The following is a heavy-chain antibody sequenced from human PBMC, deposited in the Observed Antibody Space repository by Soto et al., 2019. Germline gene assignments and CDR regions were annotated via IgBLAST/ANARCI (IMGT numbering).Heavy chain of an antibody. D-gene: IGHD2-2*01. Sequence: ASVKVSCKASGYTFTSYGISWVRQAPGQGLEWMGWISGYNGNTNLAQKLQGRVTMTTDTPTSTAFMELRSLRSDDTAVYYCAGIADCSITTCSFPSRFHIRGYYYYYGMDVWGQGTTVTVSS. J-gene: IGHJ6*02. V-gene: IGHV1-18*01. CDR2: ISGYNGNT. CDR1: GYTFTSYG. CDR3: AGIADCSITTCSFPSRFHIRGYYYYYGMDV.